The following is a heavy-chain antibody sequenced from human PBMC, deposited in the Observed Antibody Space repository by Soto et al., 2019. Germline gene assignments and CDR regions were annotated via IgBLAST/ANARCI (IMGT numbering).Heavy chain of an antibody. CDR2: ISGSGGST. V-gene: IGHV3-23*01. CDR1: GFTFSSYA. J-gene: IGHJ6*02. CDR3: AKDNGQNGERRLGGYYYGMDV. Sequence: GGSLRLSCAASGFTFSSYAMSWVRQAPGKGLEWVSAISGSGGSTYYADSVKGRFTISRDNSKNTLYLQMNSLRAEDTAVYYCAKDNGQNGERRLGGYYYGMDVWGQGTTVTVSS. D-gene: IGHD3-10*01.